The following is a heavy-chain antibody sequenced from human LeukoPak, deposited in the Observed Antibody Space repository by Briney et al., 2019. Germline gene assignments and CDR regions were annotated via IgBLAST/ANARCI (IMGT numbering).Heavy chain of an antibody. Sequence: ASVKVSCKTSGYTFTKYSIHWVRQAPGQGLEWMGIINPSGGSTSYAQKFQGRVTMTRDTSTSTVYMELSSLRSEDTAVYYCARDLVSPEGYWGQGTLVTVSS. V-gene: IGHV1-46*01. J-gene: IGHJ4*02. CDR3: ARDLVSPEGY. D-gene: IGHD2-21*01. CDR1: GYTFTKYS. CDR2: INPSGGST.